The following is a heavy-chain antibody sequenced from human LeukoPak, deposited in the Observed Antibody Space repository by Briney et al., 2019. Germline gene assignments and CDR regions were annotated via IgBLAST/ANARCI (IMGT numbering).Heavy chain of an antibody. J-gene: IGHJ6*03. Sequence: SETLSLTCTVSGGSISSYYWSWIRQPPGKGLEWIEYIYYSGSTNYNPSLKSRVTISVDTSKNQFSLKLSSVTAADTAVYYCARVSLGVGDCYYYYMDVWGKGTTVTVSS. V-gene: IGHV4-59*01. CDR2: IYYSGST. CDR1: GGSISSYY. CDR3: ARVSLGVGDCYYYYMDV. D-gene: IGHD3-3*01.